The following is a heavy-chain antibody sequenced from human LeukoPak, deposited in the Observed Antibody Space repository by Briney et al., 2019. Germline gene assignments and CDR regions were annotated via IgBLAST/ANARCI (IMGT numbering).Heavy chain of an antibody. D-gene: IGHD1-14*01. J-gene: IGHJ4*02. CDR3: AKDWASGNYFDY. V-gene: IGHV3-23*01. CDR2: ISSGGTI. CDR1: GFLISSYA. Sequence: PGGSLRLSCAASGFLISSYAMSWVRQAPGKGLEWVSAISSGGTIYSADSVKGRFPISRDNSKDTLYLQMNSLRAEDTAIYYCAKDWASGNYFDYWGQGTLVTVSS.